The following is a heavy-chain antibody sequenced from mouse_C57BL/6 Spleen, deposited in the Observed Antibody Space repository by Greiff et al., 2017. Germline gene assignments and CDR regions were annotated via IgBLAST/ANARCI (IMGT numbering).Heavy chain of an antibody. Sequence: QVQLQQPGAELVMPGASVKLSCKASGYTFTSYCMHWVKQRPGQGLEWIGEIDPSDSYTNYNQKFKGKSTLTVDTSSSTAYMQLSRLTSEDSAVYYCASYRYWGQGTTLTVSS. CDR1: GYTFTSYC. CDR3: ASYRY. V-gene: IGHV1-69*01. CDR2: IDPSDSYT. J-gene: IGHJ2*01.